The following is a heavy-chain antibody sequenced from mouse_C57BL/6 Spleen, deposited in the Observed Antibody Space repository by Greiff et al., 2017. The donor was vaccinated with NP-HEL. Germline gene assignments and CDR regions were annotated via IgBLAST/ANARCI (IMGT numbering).Heavy chain of an antibody. CDR1: GYTFTSYG. D-gene: IGHD2-1*01. J-gene: IGHJ1*03. V-gene: IGHV1-81*01. CDR2: IYPRSGNT. CDR3: GRGRDYYGNYEGDFDV. Sequence: VQLQQSGAELARPGASVKLSCKASGYTFTSYGISWVKQRTGQGLEWIGEIYPRSGNTYYNEKFKGKATLTADKSSSTAYMELSRLTSEDSAVYVCGRGRDYYGNYEGDFDVWGTGTTVTVSS.